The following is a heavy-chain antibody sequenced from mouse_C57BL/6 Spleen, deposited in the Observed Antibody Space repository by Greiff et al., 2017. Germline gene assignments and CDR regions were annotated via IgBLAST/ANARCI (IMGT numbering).Heavy chain of an antibody. J-gene: IGHJ2*01. D-gene: IGHD1-1*01. CDR1: GFTFSSYA. CDR2: LSAGGSYT. V-gene: IGHV5-4*01. CDR3: ARDQNYYGSSVDY. Sequence: DVHLVESGGGLVKPGGSLTLSCAASGFTFSSYAMSWVRQTPEKRLEWVATLSAGGSYTYYPDNVKGRFTISRDNAKNNLYLQMSHLKSEDTAMYYCARDQNYYGSSVDYWGQGTTLTVSS.